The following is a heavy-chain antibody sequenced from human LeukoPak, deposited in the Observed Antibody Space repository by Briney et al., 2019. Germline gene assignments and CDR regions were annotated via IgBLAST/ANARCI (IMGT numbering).Heavy chain of an antibody. CDR1: GFTFSTYT. CDR3: ARDPYDDYDY. V-gene: IGHV3-21*01. J-gene: IGHJ4*02. Sequence: GGSLRLSCAASGFTFSTYTMNWVRQAPGKGLEWVSSISSSSGYIYYADSVKGRFTIPRDNAKSSLSLQMNSLRAEDTAVYYCARDPYDDYDYWGQGTLVTVSS. CDR2: ISSSSGYI. D-gene: IGHD4-17*01.